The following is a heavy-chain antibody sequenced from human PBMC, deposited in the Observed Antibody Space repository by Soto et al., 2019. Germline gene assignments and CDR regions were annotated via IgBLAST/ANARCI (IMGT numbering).Heavy chain of an antibody. Sequence: SETLSLTCAVSGGSISSGGYSWSWIRQPPGKGLEWIGYIYHSGSTYYNPSLKSRVTISVDRSKNQFSLKLSSVTAADTAVYYCARVRRGDYYFDYWGQGALVTVSS. D-gene: IGHD4-17*01. J-gene: IGHJ4*02. V-gene: IGHV4-30-2*01. CDR3: ARVRRGDYYFDY. CDR2: IYHSGST. CDR1: GGSISSGGYS.